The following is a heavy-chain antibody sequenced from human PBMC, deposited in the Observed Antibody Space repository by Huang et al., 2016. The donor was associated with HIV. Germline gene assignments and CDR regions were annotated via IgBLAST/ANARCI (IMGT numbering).Heavy chain of an antibody. CDR1: GGSFSDYY. CDR3: ARVRRGHGDAWDYYGLDV. V-gene: IGHV4-34*01. Sequence: VQLQQWGAGLLKPSETLSLTCAIYGGSFSDYYWRWLRQPQGKVLEWIGEIHYNGTTNDNPSLNGRVIMSIDRSKNQFSLKMWSATAAETAVYYCARVRRGHGDAWDYYGLDVWGQGTTVFVSS. J-gene: IGHJ6*02. D-gene: IGHD7-27*01. CDR2: IHYNGTT.